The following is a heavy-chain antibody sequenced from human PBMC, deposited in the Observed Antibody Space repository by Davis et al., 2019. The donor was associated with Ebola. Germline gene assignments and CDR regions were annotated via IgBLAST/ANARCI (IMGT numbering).Heavy chain of an antibody. Sequence: SETLSLTCTVSGGSISSYYRRWIRQPPGKGLEWIGYIYYSGSTNYNPSPKSRVTNSVDTSKNQFSLKLSSVTAADTAVYYCASSSRSYCTNGVCYPCYFDYWGQGTLVTVSS. CDR2: IYYSGST. V-gene: IGHV4-59*01. CDR1: GGSISSYY. J-gene: IGHJ4*02. CDR3: ASSSRSYCTNGVCYPCYFDY. D-gene: IGHD2-8*01.